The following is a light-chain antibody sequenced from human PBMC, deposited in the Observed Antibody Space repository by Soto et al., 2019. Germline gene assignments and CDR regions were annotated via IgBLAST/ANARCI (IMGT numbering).Light chain of an antibody. CDR2: DAS. CDR3: QQYNSYPWT. J-gene: IGKJ1*01. Sequence: IQMTQSPSTLSASVGDRVTITCRASQSISNWLAWYQQKPGKAPKVLIYDASSLESGVPSRFSGSGSGTEFTLTISSLQPDDFATYYCQQYNSYPWTFGQGTKVDIK. CDR1: QSISNW. V-gene: IGKV1-5*01.